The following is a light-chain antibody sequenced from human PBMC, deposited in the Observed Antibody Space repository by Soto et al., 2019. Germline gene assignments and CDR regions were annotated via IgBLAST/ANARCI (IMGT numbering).Light chain of an antibody. CDR2: KAS. J-gene: IGKJ2*02. V-gene: IGKV1-5*03. CDR1: QSISSW. Sequence: DIQMTQSPSTLSASVGDRVTITCRASQSISSWLAWYQQKPGKAPKLLIYKASSLESGVPSRFSGSGSGTEFTLTIISLQADDFATYYCQHYNNARCTFGQGTKLEIK. CDR3: QHYNNARCT.